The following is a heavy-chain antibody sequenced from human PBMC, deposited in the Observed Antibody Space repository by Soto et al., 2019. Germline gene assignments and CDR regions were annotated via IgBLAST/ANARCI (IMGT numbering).Heavy chain of an antibody. CDR2: INSDGSST. V-gene: IGHV3-74*01. J-gene: IGHJ4*02. CDR3: ARDGFTGYFDY. CDR1: GFTFSSYW. D-gene: IGHD2-2*03. Sequence: EVQLVESGGGLVQPGGSLRLSCAASGFTFSSYWMHWVRQAPGKGLEWVSRINSDGSSTSYEDSVKGRFTISRDNAKNTLYLQMNSLRAEDTAVYYGARDGFTGYFDYWGQGTLVTVSS.